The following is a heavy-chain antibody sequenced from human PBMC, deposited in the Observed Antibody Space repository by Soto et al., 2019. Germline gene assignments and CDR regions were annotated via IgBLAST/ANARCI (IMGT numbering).Heavy chain of an antibody. V-gene: IGHV1-69*01. J-gene: IGHJ4*02. D-gene: IGHD5-12*01. Sequence: QVQMVQSGAEVKKPGSSARVSCKVSGGTFSRHSISWVRQAPGQGLEWMGGIIPIFDATQYAQKFQGRLTITADESTTTFHMHLSGLRPEYTATFYCRRDLTSVSGSWGQGTLVTVS. CDR1: GGTFSRHS. CDR2: IIPIFDAT. CDR3: RRDLTSVSGS.